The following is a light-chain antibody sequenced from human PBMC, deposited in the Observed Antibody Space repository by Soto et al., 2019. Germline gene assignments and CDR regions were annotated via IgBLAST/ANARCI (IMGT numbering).Light chain of an antibody. CDR2: GAS. Sequence: EIVLTQSPGTLSLSPGERATLSCRASQSVSSSSLAWYQQKRGQAPRLLIHGASSRATGIPPRFSGSGSGTDFTLTISSLEPEDSAVYYCQQRHMWPITFGQGTRLEI. V-gene: IGKV3D-20*02. CDR3: QQRHMWPIT. J-gene: IGKJ5*01. CDR1: QSVSSSS.